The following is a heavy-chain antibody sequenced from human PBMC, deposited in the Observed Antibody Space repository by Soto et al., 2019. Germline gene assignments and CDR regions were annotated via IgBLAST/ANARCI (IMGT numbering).Heavy chain of an antibody. V-gene: IGHV1-69*02. J-gene: IGHJ5*02. D-gene: IGHD2-2*01. CDR1: GGTFSSYT. Sequence: SVKVSCKASGGTFSSYTISWVRQAPGQGLEWMGRIIPILGIANYAQKFQGRVTITADKSTSTAYMELSSLRSEDTAVYYCARGRYCSSTSCYDNWFDPWGRGTLVTVSS. CDR2: IIPILGIA. CDR3: ARGRYCSSTSCYDNWFDP.